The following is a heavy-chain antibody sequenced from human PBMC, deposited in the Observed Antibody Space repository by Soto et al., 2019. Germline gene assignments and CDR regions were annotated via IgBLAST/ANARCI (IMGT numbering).Heavy chain of an antibody. CDR3: ASHSSHWPFFDF. V-gene: IGHV4-30-2*01. CDR1: GGSISSGDYS. Sequence: PSETLSLTCAVSGGSISSGDYSWSWIRQPPGKGLEWIGYIYHSGSTYYNPSLKSRLTISVDRSKNQFSLKLSSVTTADTAVYYCASHSSHWPFFDFWGQGTLVTVSS. CDR2: IYHSGST. D-gene: IGHD6-13*01. J-gene: IGHJ4*02.